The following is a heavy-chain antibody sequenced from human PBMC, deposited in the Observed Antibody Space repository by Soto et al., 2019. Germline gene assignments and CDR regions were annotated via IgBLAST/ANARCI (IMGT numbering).Heavy chain of an antibody. CDR1: GGSVSSYY. D-gene: IGHD3-10*01. J-gene: IGHJ4*02. CDR2: VFYTGST. V-gene: IGHV4-59*02. Sequence: SETLSLTCTISGGSVSSYYWSWIRQPPGKGLEWIGYVFYTGSTNYNPSLKSRVTMSVDTSKKQFSLNLNSVTAADTAVYYCARGDYASGTFPIDYWGQGKLVTVSX. CDR3: ARGDYASGTFPIDY.